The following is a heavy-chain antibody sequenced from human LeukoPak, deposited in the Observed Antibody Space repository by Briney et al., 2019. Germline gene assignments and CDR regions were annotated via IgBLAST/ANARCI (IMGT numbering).Heavy chain of an antibody. J-gene: IGHJ4*02. CDR2: IYTSGST. Sequence: SETLSLTCTASGGSISSGSYYWSWLRQPAGKGLEWIGRIYTSGSTNYNPSLKSRVTISVDTSKKQFSLKLSSVTAADTAVYYCAGNYYGSGSYYSEDRCWGQGTLVTVSS. D-gene: IGHD3-10*01. V-gene: IGHV4-61*02. CDR1: GGSISSGSYY. CDR3: AGNYYGSGSYYSEDRC.